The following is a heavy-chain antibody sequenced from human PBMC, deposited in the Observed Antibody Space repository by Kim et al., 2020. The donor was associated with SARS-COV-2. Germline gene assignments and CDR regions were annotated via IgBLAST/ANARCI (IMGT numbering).Heavy chain of an antibody. CDR3: ARAPQTTTIFGVVIAHGAFDY. CDR2: IYPGDSDT. D-gene: IGHD3-3*01. CDR1: GYSFTSYW. Sequence: GESLKISCKGSGYSFTSYWIGWVRQMPGKGLEWMGIIYPGDSDTRYSPSFQGQVTISADKSISTAYLQWSSLKASDTAMYYCARAPQTTTIFGVVIAHGAFDYWGQGTLVTVSS. J-gene: IGHJ4*02. V-gene: IGHV5-51*01.